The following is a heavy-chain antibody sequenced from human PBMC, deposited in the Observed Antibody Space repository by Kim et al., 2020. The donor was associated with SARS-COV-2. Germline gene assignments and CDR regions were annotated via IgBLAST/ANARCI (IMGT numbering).Heavy chain of an antibody. CDR2: VYYSGSS. J-gene: IGHJ5*01. CDR1: GGSISRFY. D-gene: IGHD6-19*01. Sequence: SETLSLTCSVSGGSISRFYWTWIRQPPGKGLEWSGYVYYSGSSNYNPSLKRRVIISVETTSNQYFLKLSSVTAADTAVDYCSRGLGSGRCYWFDAWGDG. CDR3: SRGLGSGRCYWFDA. V-gene: IGHV4-59*13.